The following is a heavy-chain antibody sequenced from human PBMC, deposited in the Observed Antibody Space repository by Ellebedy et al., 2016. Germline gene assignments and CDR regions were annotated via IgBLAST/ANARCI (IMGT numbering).Heavy chain of an antibody. CDR3: ARGAQGYGDYVAAFDI. CDR1: GGSISSYY. V-gene: IGHV4-59*01. D-gene: IGHD4-17*01. CDR2: IYYSGST. J-gene: IGHJ3*02. Sequence: SETLSLTXTVSGGSISSYYWSWIRQPPGKRLEWIGYIYYSGSTNYNPSLKSRVTISVDTSKNQFSLKLSSVTAADTAVYHCARGAQGYGDYVAAFDIWGQGTMVTVSS.